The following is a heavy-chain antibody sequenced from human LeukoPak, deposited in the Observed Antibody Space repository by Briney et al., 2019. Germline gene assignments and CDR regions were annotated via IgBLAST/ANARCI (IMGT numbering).Heavy chain of an antibody. CDR3: ARAPSEIGGYYPEYFRH. CDR2: IKSDGRT. CDR1: GFTFSNYW. J-gene: IGHJ1*01. D-gene: IGHD3-22*01. Sequence: PGGSLRLSYAAAGFTFSNYWMHWVRQAPGKGLVWVSRIKSDGRTNYADSVKGRFTISRDNAKNTVSLQMNSLRAEDTGVYYCARAPSEIGGYYPEYFRHWGQGTLVTVSS. V-gene: IGHV3-74*01.